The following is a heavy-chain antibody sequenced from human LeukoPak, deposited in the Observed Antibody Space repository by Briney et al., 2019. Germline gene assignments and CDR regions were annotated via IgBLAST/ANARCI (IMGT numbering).Heavy chain of an antibody. Sequence: PSETLSLTCAVYGGSFSGYYWSWIRQPPGKGLEWIGYIYTSGSANYNPSLESRVTISVDTSKNQSSLDLCSVTAADTAVYYCARQKCTSASCQTKNAFAFWGQGTMVTVSS. CDR2: IYTSGSA. J-gene: IGHJ3*01. CDR1: GGSFSGYY. V-gene: IGHV4-4*09. CDR3: ARQKCTSASCQTKNAFAF. D-gene: IGHD2-2*01.